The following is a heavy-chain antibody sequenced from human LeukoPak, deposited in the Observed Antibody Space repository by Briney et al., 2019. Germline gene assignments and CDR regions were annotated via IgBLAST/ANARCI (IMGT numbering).Heavy chain of an antibody. V-gene: IGHV7-4-1*02. J-gene: IGHJ4*02. CDR2: INTNTGNP. CDR3: ARAFQSLGGLSLPDY. Sequence: ASVKVSCKASGYTFTTYAMNWVRQAPGQGLEWMGWINTNTGNPTYAQGFTGRFVFSLDTSVSTTYLQITSLKAEDTAVYFCARAFQSLGGLSLPDYWGQGTLVTVSS. CDR1: GYTFTTYA. D-gene: IGHD3-16*02.